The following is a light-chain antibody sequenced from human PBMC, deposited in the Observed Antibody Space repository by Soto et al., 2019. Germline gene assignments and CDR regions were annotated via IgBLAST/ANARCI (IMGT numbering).Light chain of an antibody. V-gene: IGKV3-15*01. Sequence: EIVLTQSPGTLSLSPGERATLSCRASQSISVTYLAWYQQKPGQAPRLLIYGASTRATGIPARFSGSGSGTEFTLTVSSLQSEDFAVYFCQQYDTWPWTFGQGTKVDIK. CDR3: QQYDTWPWT. CDR1: QSISVTY. CDR2: GAS. J-gene: IGKJ1*01.